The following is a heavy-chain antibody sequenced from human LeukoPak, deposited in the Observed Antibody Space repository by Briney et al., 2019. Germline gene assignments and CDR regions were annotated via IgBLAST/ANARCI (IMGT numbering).Heavy chain of an antibody. CDR3: ARGPQWLAFIDY. D-gene: IGHD6-19*01. CDR2: INPNSGGT. Sequence: ASVNVSCKASGYTFTVYYMHWVRQAPGQGLEWMVGINPNSGGTNYAQKFQGRVTMTRDTSISTAYMELSRLRSDDTAVYSCARGPQWLAFIDYWGQGTLVTVSS. V-gene: IGHV1-2*02. J-gene: IGHJ4*02. CDR1: GYTFTVYY.